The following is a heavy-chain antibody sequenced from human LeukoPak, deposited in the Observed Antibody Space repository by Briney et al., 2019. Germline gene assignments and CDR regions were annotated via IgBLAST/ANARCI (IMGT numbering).Heavy chain of an antibody. CDR2: IIPIFGTA. CDR1: GGTFSSYA. CDR3: AWGTGYCSSTSCSSYYFDY. D-gene: IGHD2-2*01. Sequence: SVKVSCKASGGTFSSYAISWVRQAPGQGLEWMGGIIPIFGTANYAQKFQGRVTITADESTSTAYMELCSLRSEDTAVYYCAWGTGYCSSTSCSSYYFDYWGQGTLVTVSS. J-gene: IGHJ4*02. V-gene: IGHV1-69*01.